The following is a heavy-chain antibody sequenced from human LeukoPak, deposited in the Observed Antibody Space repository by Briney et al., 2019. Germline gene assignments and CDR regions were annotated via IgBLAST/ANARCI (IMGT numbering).Heavy chain of an antibody. V-gene: IGHV1-2*02. Sequence: ASVKVSCKASGYTFTGYYMHWVRQAPGQGLERMGWINPNSGGTNYAQKFQGRVTMTRDTSISTAYMELSRLRSDDTAVYYCARARLGKRIVGAGWFDPWGQGTLVTVSS. J-gene: IGHJ5*02. CDR3: ARARLGKRIVGAGWFDP. CDR2: INPNSGGT. D-gene: IGHD1-26*01. CDR1: GYTFTGYY.